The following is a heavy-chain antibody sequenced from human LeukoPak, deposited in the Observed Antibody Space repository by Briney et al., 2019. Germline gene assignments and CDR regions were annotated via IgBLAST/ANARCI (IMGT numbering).Heavy chain of an antibody. D-gene: IGHD6-25*01. Sequence: PGGSLRLSCAASGFTFSSYWMSWVRQAPGKGLEWVANIKQDGSEKYYVDSVKGRFTISRDNAKNSLYPQMNSLRAEDTAVYYCARSGIAAYDGAWFDPWGQGTLVTVSS. CDR2: IKQDGSEK. CDR1: GFTFSSYW. J-gene: IGHJ5*02. CDR3: ARSGIAAYDGAWFDP. V-gene: IGHV3-7*01.